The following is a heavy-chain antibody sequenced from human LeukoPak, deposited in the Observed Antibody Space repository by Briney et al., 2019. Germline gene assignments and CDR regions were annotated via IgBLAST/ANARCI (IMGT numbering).Heavy chain of an antibody. CDR1: GGSINSYY. CDR2: IYYSGST. Sequence: SETLSLTCTVSGGSINSYYWSWIRQPPGKGLEWIGYIYYSGSTNYNPSLKSRVTISVDTSKNQFSLKLSSVTAADTAVYYCARRTAVAAYFDPWGQGTLVTVSS. V-gene: IGHV4-59*08. CDR3: ARRTAVAAYFDP. D-gene: IGHD6-19*01. J-gene: IGHJ5*02.